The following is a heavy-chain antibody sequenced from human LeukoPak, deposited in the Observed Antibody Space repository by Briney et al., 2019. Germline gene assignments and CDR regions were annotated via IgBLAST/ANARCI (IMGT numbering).Heavy chain of an antibody. CDR2: IYPGDSDT. D-gene: IGHD6-13*01. J-gene: IGHJ4*02. CDR1: GYSFTSYW. CDR3: ERRGRDSSNQKIFDY. Sequence: GESLKISCQGSGYSFTSYWIGWVRQMLGKGLEWMGIIYPGDSDTRYSPSFQGQVTISADKSITTAYLQWSSLKASDTAMYYCERRGRDSSNQKIFDYWGQGTLVTVSS. V-gene: IGHV5-51*01.